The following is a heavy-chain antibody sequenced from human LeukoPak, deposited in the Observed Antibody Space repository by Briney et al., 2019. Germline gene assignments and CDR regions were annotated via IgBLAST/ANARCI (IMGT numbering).Heavy chain of an antibody. J-gene: IGHJ5*02. CDR3: ARELRAVAASGWFDH. D-gene: IGHD6-19*01. Sequence: PGGSLRLSCAASGFTFSSYWMSWVRQAPGKGLEWVANIKQDGSEKYYVDSVRGRFTISRDNAKTSLYLQMNSLRAEGTAVYYCARELRAVAASGWFDHWGQGTLVTVSS. CDR1: GFTFSSYW. CDR2: IKQDGSEK. V-gene: IGHV3-7*01.